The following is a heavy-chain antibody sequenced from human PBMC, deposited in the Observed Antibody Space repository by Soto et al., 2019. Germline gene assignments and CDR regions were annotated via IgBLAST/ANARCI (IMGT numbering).Heavy chain of an antibody. V-gene: IGHV3-21*01. J-gene: IGHJ2*01. CDR2: ISSSSSYI. Sequence: EVQLVESGGGLVKPGGPLSLSCAASGFTFSSYSMNWVRQAPGKGLEWASSISSSSSYIYYADSVKGRFTISRDNAKNSLYLQMNSMRAEDTDVYYGARDYVTMLVVVKGWYFDLWGRRTLVTVSS. D-gene: IGHD3-22*01. CDR1: GFTFSSYS. CDR3: ARDYVTMLVVVKGWYFDL.